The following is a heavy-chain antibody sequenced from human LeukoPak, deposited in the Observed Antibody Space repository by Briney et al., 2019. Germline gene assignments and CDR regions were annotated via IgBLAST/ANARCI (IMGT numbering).Heavy chain of an antibody. D-gene: IGHD3-22*01. V-gene: IGHV4-4*02. J-gene: IGHJ4*02. CDR2: IHRSGST. Sequence: PSGTLSLTCAVSGGSISSDSWWSWVRQPPGKGLEWIGEIHRSGSTNYNPSLKSRVTISVDKSKNQFSLKLSSVTAADTAVYYSARRDYYDSSGYFSFWGQGTLVSVSS. CDR1: GGSISSDSW. CDR3: ARRDYYDSSGYFSF.